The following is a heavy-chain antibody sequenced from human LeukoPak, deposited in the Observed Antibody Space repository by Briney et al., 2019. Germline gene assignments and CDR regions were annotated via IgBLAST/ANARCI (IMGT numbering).Heavy chain of an antibody. CDR3: ARDGSLGKNWFDP. CDR1: GGSISSGGYY. J-gene: IGHJ5*02. Sequence: SQTLSLTCTVSGGSISSGGYYWSWIRQPPGKGLEWIGYIYHSGSTYYNPSLKSRVTISVDRSKNQFSLKLSSVTAADTAVYYCARDGSLGKNWFDPWGQGTLVTVSS. V-gene: IGHV4-30-2*01. CDR2: IYHSGST. D-gene: IGHD4-23*01.